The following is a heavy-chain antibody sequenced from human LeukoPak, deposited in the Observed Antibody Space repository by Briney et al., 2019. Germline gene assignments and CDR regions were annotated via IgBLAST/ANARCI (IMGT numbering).Heavy chain of an antibody. V-gene: IGHV4-39*07. D-gene: IGHD6-19*01. J-gene: IGHJ5*02. Sequence: SETLSLTCTVSGGSISSSSYYWGWIRQPPGKGLEWIGSIYYSGSTYYNPSLKSRVTISVDTSKNQFSLKLSSVTAADTAVYYCARAVLAVTDLNWFDPWGQGTLVTVSS. CDR1: GGSISSSSYY. CDR3: ARAVLAVTDLNWFDP. CDR2: IYYSGST.